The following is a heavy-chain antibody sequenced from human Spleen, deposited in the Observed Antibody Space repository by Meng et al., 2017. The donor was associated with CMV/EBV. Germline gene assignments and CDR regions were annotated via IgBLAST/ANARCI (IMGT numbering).Heavy chain of an antibody. Sequence: GGSLRLSCAASGFSFSDHYMSWIRQAPGKGLEWVSLISSGGTTYYAESVKGRFIISRDNFKNTLYLQMNSLRPDDTAVYYCAGDSSGYYGDAFDKWGQGTMVTVSS. J-gene: IGHJ3*02. V-gene: IGHV3-53*01. D-gene: IGHD3-22*01. CDR1: GFSFSDHY. CDR2: ISSGGTT. CDR3: AGDSSGYYGDAFDK.